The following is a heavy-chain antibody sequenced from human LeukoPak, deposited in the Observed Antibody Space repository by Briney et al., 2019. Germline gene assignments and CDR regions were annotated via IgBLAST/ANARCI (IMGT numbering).Heavy chain of an antibody. Sequence: PSETLSLTCAVSGYSLSSGYYWGWIRQPPGKGLEWIGSIYHSGSTYYNPSLKSRVTISVDTSKNQFSLKLSSVTAADPAVYYCAIRSYRAFDIWGQGTMVTVSS. CDR1: GYSLSSGYY. CDR2: IYHSGST. J-gene: IGHJ3*02. D-gene: IGHD1-26*01. CDR3: AIRSYRAFDI. V-gene: IGHV4-38-2*01.